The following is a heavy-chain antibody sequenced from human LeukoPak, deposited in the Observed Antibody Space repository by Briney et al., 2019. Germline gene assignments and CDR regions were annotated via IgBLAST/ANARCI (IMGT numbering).Heavy chain of an antibody. CDR1: GYTLTELS. J-gene: IGHJ4*02. CDR2: FDPEDGGT. CDR3: ATALSASPGPFDY. Sequence: GASVKVSCKVSGYTLTELSMHWVRQAPGKGLEWMGGFDPEDGGTIYAQKFQGRVTMTEDTSTDTAYMELSSLRSEDTAVYYCATALSASPGPFDYWGQGTLVTVSS. D-gene: IGHD2-2*01. V-gene: IGHV1-24*01.